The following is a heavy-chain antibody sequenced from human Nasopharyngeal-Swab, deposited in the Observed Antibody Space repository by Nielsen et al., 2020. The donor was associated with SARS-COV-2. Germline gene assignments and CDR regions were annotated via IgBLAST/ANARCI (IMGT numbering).Heavy chain of an antibody. J-gene: IGHJ6*02. Sequence: AGSLRLSCAASGFTFDDYGMSWVRQVPGKGLEWVSGINWNGGSTGYADSVKGRFTISRDNAKNSLYLHMNSLRADDTALYHCARDRTARPVGHYHYAMDVWGQGTTVTVSS. V-gene: IGHV3-20*01. CDR2: INWNGGST. D-gene: IGHD2-21*02. CDR1: GFTFDDYG. CDR3: ARDRTARPVGHYHYAMDV.